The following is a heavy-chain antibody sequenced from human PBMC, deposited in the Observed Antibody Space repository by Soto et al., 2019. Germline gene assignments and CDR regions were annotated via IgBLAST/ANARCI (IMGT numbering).Heavy chain of an antibody. V-gene: IGHV3-30*18. CDR2: ISNDGSIK. D-gene: IGHD6-6*01. CDR3: AKVVRADTTSSNFYYYSGMDV. Sequence: LRLSCAASGFSFSTYGMHWVRQAPGKGLEWMAVISNDGSIKYYADSVKGRFTISRDNSKDTLFLQMNSLRGEDTAVYYCAKVVRADTTSSNFYYYSGMDVWGQGTTVTV. CDR1: GFSFSTYG. J-gene: IGHJ6*02.